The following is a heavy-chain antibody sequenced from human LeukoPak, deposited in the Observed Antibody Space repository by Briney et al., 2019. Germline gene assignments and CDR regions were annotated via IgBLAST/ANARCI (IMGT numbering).Heavy chain of an antibody. J-gene: IGHJ6*02. D-gene: IGHD6-13*01. V-gene: IGHV4-39*07. CDR1: GGSISSSSYY. Sequence: SETLSLTCTVSGGSISSSSYYWGWLRQPPGKGLEWIGSIYYSGSTYYNPSLKSRVTISVDTSKNQFSLKLSSVTAADTAVYYCARDWEGSSSWYRPYYYYYSMDVWGQGTTVTVSS. CDR3: ARDWEGSSSWYRPYYYYYSMDV. CDR2: IYYSGST.